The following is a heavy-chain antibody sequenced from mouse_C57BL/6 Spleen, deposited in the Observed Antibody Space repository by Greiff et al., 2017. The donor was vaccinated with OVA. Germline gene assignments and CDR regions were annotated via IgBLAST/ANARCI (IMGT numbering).Heavy chain of an antibody. CDR3: ARGQYYGSSYGY. Sequence: EVKLEESGPGLVKPSQSLSLTCSVTGYSITSGYYWNWIRQFPGNKLEWMGYISYDGSNNYNPSLKNRISITRDTSKNQFFLKLNSVTTEDTATDYCARGQYYGSSYGYWGQGTTLTVSS. V-gene: IGHV3-6*01. J-gene: IGHJ2*01. CDR1: GYSITSGYY. CDR2: ISYDGSN. D-gene: IGHD1-1*01.